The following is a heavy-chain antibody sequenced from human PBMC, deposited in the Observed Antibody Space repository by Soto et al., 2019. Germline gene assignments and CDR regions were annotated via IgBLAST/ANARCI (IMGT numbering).Heavy chain of an antibody. CDR1: GGTFSSYT. CDR2: IIPILGIA. J-gene: IGHJ6*02. V-gene: IGHV1-69*02. D-gene: IGHD3-10*01. CDR3: ARGYYYGSGSYYGMDV. Sequence: SVKVSCKASGGTFSSYTISWVRQAPGQGLEWMGRIIPILGIANYAQKFQGRVTITADKSTSTAYMGLSSLRSEDTAVYYCARGYYYGSGSYYGMDVWGQGTTVTV.